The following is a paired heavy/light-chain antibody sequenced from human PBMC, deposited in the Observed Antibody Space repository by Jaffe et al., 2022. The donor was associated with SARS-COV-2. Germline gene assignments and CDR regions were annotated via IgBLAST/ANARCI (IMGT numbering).Light chain of an antibody. CDR1: QSVSSSY. V-gene: IGKV3-20*01. Sequence: EIVLTQSPGTLSLSPGERATLSCRASQSVSSSYLAWYQQKPGQAPRLLIYGASSRATGIPDRFSGSGSGTDFTLTISRLEPEDFAVYYCQQYGSSPTFGGGTKVEIK. J-gene: IGKJ4*01. CDR2: GAS. CDR3: QQYGSSPT.
Heavy chain of an antibody. CDR1: GYTFTSYG. Sequence: QVQLVQSGAEVKKPGASVKVSCKASGYTFTSYGISWVRQAPGQGLEWMGWISAYNGNTNYAQKLQGRVTMTTDTSTSTAYMELRSLRSDDTAVYYCARGGGTYYYDSSGYLLDYWGQGTLVTVSS. J-gene: IGHJ4*02. V-gene: IGHV1-18*01. CDR2: ISAYNGNT. CDR3: ARGGGTYYYDSSGYLLDY. D-gene: IGHD3-22*01.